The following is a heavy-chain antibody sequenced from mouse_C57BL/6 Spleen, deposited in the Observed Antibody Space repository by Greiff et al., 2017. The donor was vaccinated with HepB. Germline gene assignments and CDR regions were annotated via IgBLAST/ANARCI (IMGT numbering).Heavy chain of an antibody. CDR3: ARRGPTGGGDY. V-gene: IGHV1-80*01. CDR1: GYAFSSYW. J-gene: IGHJ2*01. Sequence: LEESGAELVKPGASVKISCKASGYAFSSYWMNWVKQRPGKGLEWIGQIYPGDGDTNYNGKFKGKATLTADKSSSTAYMQLSSLTSEDSAVYFCARRGPTGGGDYWGQGTTLTVSS. CDR2: IYPGDGDT. D-gene: IGHD2-10*01.